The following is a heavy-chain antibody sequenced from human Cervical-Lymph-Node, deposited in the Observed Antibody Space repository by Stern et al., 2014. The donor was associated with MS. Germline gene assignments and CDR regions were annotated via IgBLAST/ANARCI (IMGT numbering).Heavy chain of an antibody. Sequence: QVQLVESVAEVKKPGSSVKVSCKASGGTFSSYAISWVRQAPGQGLEWMGGIIPIFGTANYAQKFQGRVTITADESTSTAYMELSSLRSEDTAVYYCARSILYCSSTSCYLDYWGQGTLVTVSS. CDR1: GGTFSSYA. D-gene: IGHD2-2*01. CDR2: IIPIFGTA. J-gene: IGHJ4*02. CDR3: ARSILYCSSTSCYLDY. V-gene: IGHV1-69*01.